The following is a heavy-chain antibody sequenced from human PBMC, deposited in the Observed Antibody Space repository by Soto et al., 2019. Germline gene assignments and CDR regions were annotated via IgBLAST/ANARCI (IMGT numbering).Heavy chain of an antibody. CDR3: ATREVGARKATDFDY. CDR1: GGTFSSYA. J-gene: IGHJ4*02. V-gene: IGHV1-69*01. Sequence: QVQLVQSGAEVKKPGSSVKVSCKASGGTFSSYAISWVRQAPGQGLEWMGGIIPIFGTANYAQKFQGRVTITADESTSTADMELSSLRSEDTAVYYCATREVGARKATDFDYWGQGTLVTVSS. CDR2: IIPIFGTA. D-gene: IGHD1-26*01.